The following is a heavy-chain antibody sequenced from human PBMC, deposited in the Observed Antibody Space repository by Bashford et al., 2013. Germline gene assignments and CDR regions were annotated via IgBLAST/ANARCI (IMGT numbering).Heavy chain of an antibody. CDR2: INAGNANT. CDR1: GYTFTSYA. J-gene: IGHJ3*01. CDR3: ARTSSGWYGGAFDL. Sequence: ASVKVSCKASGYTFTSYAIHWVRQVPGQRLEWMGWINAGNANTKYSQKFQGRVTITRDASATTAYMDLSSLRSEDTAVYFCARTSSGWYGGAFDLWGQGTMVTVSS. V-gene: IGHV1-3*01. D-gene: IGHD6-19*01.